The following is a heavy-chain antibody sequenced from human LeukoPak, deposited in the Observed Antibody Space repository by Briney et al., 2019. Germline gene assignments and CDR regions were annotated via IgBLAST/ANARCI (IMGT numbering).Heavy chain of an antibody. V-gene: IGHV4-39*07. CDR2: INHSGST. J-gene: IGHJ6*02. Sequence: ASETLSLTCTVSGGSISSSSYYWGWIRQPPGKGLEWIGEINHSGSTNYNPSLKSRVTVSVDTSKNQFSLKLSSVTAADTAVYYCARGPNWTGMDVWGQGTTVTVSS. CDR3: ARGPNWTGMDV. D-gene: IGHD1-20*01. CDR1: GGSISSSSYY.